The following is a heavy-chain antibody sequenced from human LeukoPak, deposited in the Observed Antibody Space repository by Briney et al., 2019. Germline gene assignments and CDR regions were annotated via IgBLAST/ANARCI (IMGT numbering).Heavy chain of an antibody. CDR2: IYYSGST. J-gene: IGHJ4*02. Sequence: PSETLSLTCSVSGGSISSYYWSWIRQPPGKGLEWIGLIYYSGSTNYNPSLKSRVTISVDTSKNQFSLKLSSVTAADTAMYYCAGSYFNGWLVGYWGQGTLVTVSS. CDR3: AGSYFNGWLVGY. D-gene: IGHD6-19*01. CDR1: GGSISSYY. V-gene: IGHV4-59*01.